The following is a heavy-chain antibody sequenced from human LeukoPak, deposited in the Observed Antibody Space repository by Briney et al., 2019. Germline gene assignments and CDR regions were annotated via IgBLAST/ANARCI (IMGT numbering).Heavy chain of an antibody. D-gene: IGHD3-10*01. Sequence: SETLSLTCAVYGGSFSGYYWSWIRQPPGKGLEWIGEINHSGSTNYNPSLKSRVTISVDTSKNQFSLKLSSVTAADTAVYYCARDHQIANYYGSGSDAFDIWGQGTMVTVSS. CDR1: GGSFSGYY. CDR3: ARDHQIANYYGSGSDAFDI. CDR2: INHSGST. J-gene: IGHJ3*02. V-gene: IGHV4-34*01.